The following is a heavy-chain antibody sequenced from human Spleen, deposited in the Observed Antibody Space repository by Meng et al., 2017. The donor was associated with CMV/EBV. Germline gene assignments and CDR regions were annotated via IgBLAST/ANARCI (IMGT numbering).Heavy chain of an antibody. V-gene: IGHV4-4*07. CDR2: VYTSGST. Sequence: GQRKGSGPVLGKAWEPLCWTGPAAGGARRSYCWGWMREPAGKGLGWVGRVYTSGSTNYNPSLKSRVTMSVDTSKNQFSLKLSSVTAADTAVYYCAGQISVGYFDYWGQGTLVTVSS. CDR1: GGARRSYC. CDR3: AGQISVGYFDY. J-gene: IGHJ4*02. D-gene: IGHD1-26*01.